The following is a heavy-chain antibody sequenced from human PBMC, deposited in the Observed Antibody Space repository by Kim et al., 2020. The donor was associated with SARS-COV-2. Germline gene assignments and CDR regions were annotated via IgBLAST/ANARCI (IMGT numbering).Heavy chain of an antibody. V-gene: IGHV3-11*04. J-gene: IGHJ4*02. Sequence: SVKGRFTISGDNAKKSLYLQMNSLRAEDTAVYYCASPLRYFDWLLPPGDYWGQGTLVTVSS. CDR3: ASPLRYFDWLLPPGDY. D-gene: IGHD3-9*01.